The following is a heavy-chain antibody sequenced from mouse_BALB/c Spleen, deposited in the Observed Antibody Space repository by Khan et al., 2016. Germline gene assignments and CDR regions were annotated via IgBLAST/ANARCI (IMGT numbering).Heavy chain of an antibody. CDR2: IYPGDGDT. V-gene: IGHV1-80*01. CDR3: PRGTPLAN. J-gene: IGHJ3*01. Sequence: QVQLQQSGAELVRPGSSVKISCKASGYAFSSYWMNWVKQRPGQGLEWIGQIYPGDGDTHYSGKFKGKVILTADKSSSTAYMQLSSLTSEDSAVYFCPRGTPLANWGQGTLVTVSA. CDR1: GYAFSSYW.